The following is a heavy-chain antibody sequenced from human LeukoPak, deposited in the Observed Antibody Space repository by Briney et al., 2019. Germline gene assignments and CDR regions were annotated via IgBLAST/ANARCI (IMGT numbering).Heavy chain of an antibody. V-gene: IGHV1-69*06. CDR1: GYTFTSYG. CDR3: ARGMRSGWSDYYYYYMDV. D-gene: IGHD6-19*01. J-gene: IGHJ6*03. CDR2: IIPIFGTA. Sequence: GASVKVSCKASGYTFTSYGISWVRQAPGQGLEWMGGIIPIFGTANYAQKFQGRVTITADKSTSTAYMELSSLRSEDTAVYYCARGMRSGWSDYYYYYMDVWGKGTTVTVSS.